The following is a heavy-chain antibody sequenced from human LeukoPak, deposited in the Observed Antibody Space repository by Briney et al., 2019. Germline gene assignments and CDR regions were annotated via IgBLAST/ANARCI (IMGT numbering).Heavy chain of an antibody. CDR1: GYSISSGYY. V-gene: IGHV4-38-2*02. Sequence: SETLSLTCTVSGYSISSGYYWGWIRQPPGKGLEWIGSLYHSGSTYYNPSLKSRVTISVGTSKNQFSLKLSSVTAADTAVYYCARVSGDGYNLYFDYWGQGTLVTVSS. CDR2: LYHSGST. D-gene: IGHD5-24*01. CDR3: ARVSGDGYNLYFDY. J-gene: IGHJ4*02.